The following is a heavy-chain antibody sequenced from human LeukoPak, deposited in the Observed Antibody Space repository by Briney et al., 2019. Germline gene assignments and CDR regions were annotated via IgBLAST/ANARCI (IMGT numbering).Heavy chain of an antibody. D-gene: IGHD7-27*01. CDR1: GFTFNDYA. CDR2: ISWDSGNT. Sequence: GGSLRLSCAASGFTFNDYAMHWVRQAPGKGLEWVSLISWDSGNTYYADSVKGRFTISRDNAKNSLYLQMNSLRAEDTALYYCAKDTGEGWFDPWGQGTLVTVSS. V-gene: IGHV3-43D*03. CDR3: AKDTGEGWFDP. J-gene: IGHJ5*02.